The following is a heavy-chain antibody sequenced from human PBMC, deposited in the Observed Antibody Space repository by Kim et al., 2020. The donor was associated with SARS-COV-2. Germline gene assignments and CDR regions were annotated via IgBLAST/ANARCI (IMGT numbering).Heavy chain of an antibody. CDR1: GFTFSSYA. CDR3: AKAGLCFGTSCSSGADY. CDR2: ISGSGGST. V-gene: IGHV3-23*01. D-gene: IGHD2-2*01. Sequence: GGSLRLSCAASGFTFSSYAMSWVRQAPGKGLEWVSAISGSGGSTYYADSVKGRFTISRDNSKNTLYLQMNSLRAEDTAVYYCAKAGLCFGTSCSSGADYWGQGTLVTVSS. J-gene: IGHJ4*02.